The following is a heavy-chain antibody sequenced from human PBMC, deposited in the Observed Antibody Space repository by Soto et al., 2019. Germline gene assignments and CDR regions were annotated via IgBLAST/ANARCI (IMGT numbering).Heavy chain of an antibody. J-gene: IGHJ4*02. V-gene: IGHV3-7*03. D-gene: IGHD2-8*02. CDR2: IKIDGSEK. CDR1: GLTFGHYW. CDR3: ARELELVDGFDH. Sequence: EVQMLQSGGGMVQPGGSLRLSGVGSGLTFGHYWMSWVRQAPGKGLEWVANIKIDGSEKYYVDSVKGRFAISRDNAKNSVFLQLNSLRTEDTAVYYCARELELVDGFDHWGQGRLVIVSP.